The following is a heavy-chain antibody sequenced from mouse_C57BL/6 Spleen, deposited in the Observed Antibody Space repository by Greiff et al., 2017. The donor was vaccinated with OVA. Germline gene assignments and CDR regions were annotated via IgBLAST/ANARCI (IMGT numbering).Heavy chain of an antibody. CDR1: GYTFTSYW. D-gene: IGHD4-1*01. V-gene: IGHV1-53*01. J-gene: IGHJ3*01. CDR3: APQLTGTRVFAY. Sequence: QVQLQQPGTDLVKPGASVKLSCKASGYTFTSYWMHWVKQRPGQGLEWIGNINPSNGGTNYNEKFKSKATLTVDKSSSTAYMQLSSLTSEDSAVYYCAPQLTGTRVFAYWGQGTLVTVSA. CDR2: INPSNGGT.